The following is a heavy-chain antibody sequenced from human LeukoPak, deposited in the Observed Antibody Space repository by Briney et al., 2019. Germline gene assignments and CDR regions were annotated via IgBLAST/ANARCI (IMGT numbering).Heavy chain of an antibody. J-gene: IGHJ4*02. D-gene: IGHD6-13*01. CDR3: AKEDYSSSWYGDYFDY. CDR1: GFTFSSYG. CDR2: ISYDGSNK. V-gene: IGHV3-30*18. Sequence: GRSLRLSCAASGFTFSSYGMHWVRQAPGKGLEWVAVISYDGSNKYYADSVKGRFTISRDNSKNTLYLQMNSLRAEDTAVYYCAKEDYSSSWYGDYFDYWGQGTLVTVSS.